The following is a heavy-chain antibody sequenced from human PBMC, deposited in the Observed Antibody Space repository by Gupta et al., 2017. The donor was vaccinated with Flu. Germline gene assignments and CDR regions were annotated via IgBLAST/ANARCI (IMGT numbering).Heavy chain of an antibody. D-gene: IGHD3-3*01. J-gene: IGHJ1*01. CDR3: AKREDDFGEFCPH. CDR1: SIEY. CDR2: FYNSETA. Sequence: SIEYWGWIRQPPGKGLEWIGSFYNSETAVYIPSLSSRVTISADRTKDQFSLRLTYVTAADTAIYYCAKREDDFGEFCPHWGQGISVTVSS. V-gene: IGHV4-39*01.